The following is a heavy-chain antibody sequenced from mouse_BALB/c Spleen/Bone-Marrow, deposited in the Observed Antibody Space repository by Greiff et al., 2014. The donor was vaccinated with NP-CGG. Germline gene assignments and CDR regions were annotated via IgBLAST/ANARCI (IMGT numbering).Heavy chain of an antibody. CDR2: IWSDGTT. J-gene: IGHJ4*01. V-gene: IGHV2-6-2*01. Sequence: VQLKESGPDLVAPSQSLSITCTVSGFSLTLYGVHWVRQSPGKGLEWLVVIWSDGTTTYNSALKSRLSISKDNSKSQVFLKLNSLQTDDTAMYYCARHERGYPYAMDYWGQGTSVTVSS. CDR1: GFSLTLYG. D-gene: IGHD2-2*01. CDR3: ARHERGYPYAMDY.